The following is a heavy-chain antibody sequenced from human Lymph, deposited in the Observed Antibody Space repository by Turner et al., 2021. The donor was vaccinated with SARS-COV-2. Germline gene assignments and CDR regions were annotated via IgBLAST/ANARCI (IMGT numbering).Heavy chain of an antibody. J-gene: IGHJ4*02. CDR1: GGSISSSSHY. D-gene: IGHD3-10*01. Sequence: QLQLQESGPGLVTPSETLSLTCTVSGGSISSSSHYWGWIRQPPGRGLEWIGHIYYSGSNYYNPSIKSRVTISVDTSKNQFSLKLSAVTAADTAVYYCARLVRRAEYYFDYWGQGTLVTVSS. CDR2: IYYSGSN. CDR3: ARLVRRAEYYFDY. V-gene: IGHV4-39*01.